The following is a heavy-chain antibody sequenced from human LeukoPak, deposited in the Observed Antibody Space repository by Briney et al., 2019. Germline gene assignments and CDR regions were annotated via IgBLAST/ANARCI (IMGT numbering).Heavy chain of an antibody. J-gene: IGHJ4*02. Sequence: GRSLRLSCAASGFIFSDYHMTWIRQAPGKGLEWVSHISNSGSPIYYADSVKGRFTISRDNAKNSLSLQMNSLRVEDTAVYYCASRTMSGYYFDYWGQGTLVTVSS. D-gene: IGHD1-14*01. CDR3: ASRTMSGYYFDY. V-gene: IGHV3-11*01. CDR2: ISNSGSPI. CDR1: GFIFSDYH.